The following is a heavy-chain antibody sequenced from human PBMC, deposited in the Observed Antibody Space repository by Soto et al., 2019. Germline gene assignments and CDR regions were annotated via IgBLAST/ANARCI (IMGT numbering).Heavy chain of an antibody. Sequence: PGGSLRLSCADSGFTFSSYWMGWVRQAPGKGLEWVANVKYDGSQTYYVGSVKGRFTISRDNAKNSLYLQMNSLRAEDTAAYYCTRDFQGPLDYGMDVWGQGTTVTVS. D-gene: IGHD1-1*01. J-gene: IGHJ6*02. CDR1: GFTFSSYW. CDR3: TRDFQGPLDYGMDV. V-gene: IGHV3-7*01. CDR2: VKYDGSQT.